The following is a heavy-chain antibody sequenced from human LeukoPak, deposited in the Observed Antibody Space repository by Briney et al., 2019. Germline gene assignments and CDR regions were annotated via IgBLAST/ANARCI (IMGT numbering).Heavy chain of an antibody. D-gene: IGHD1-26*01. Sequence: PSQTLSLTCTVSGGSVSSGSYFWTWIRQPPGKGLEWIGYVYYSGSANYNPSLKSRVTISVDTSKNQFPLKVSSVTAADTAVYYCAREVIVGATGYYYYGMDVWGQGTTVTVSS. V-gene: IGHV4-61*01. CDR3: AREVIVGATGYYYYGMDV. CDR1: GGSVSSGSYF. CDR2: VYYSGSA. J-gene: IGHJ6*02.